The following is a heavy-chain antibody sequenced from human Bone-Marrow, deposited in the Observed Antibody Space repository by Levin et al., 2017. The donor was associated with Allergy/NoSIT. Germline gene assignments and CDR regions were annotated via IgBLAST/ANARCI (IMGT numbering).Heavy chain of an antibody. CDR1: GFTFSSYG. D-gene: IGHD4-23*01. Sequence: AGESLKISCAASGFTFSSYGMHWVRQAPGKGLEWVAVISYDGSNKYYADSVKGRFTISRDNSKNTLYLQMNSLRAEDTAVYYCAKDRGNQRSMDVWGQGTTVTVSS. CDR3: AKDRGNQRSMDV. J-gene: IGHJ6*02. V-gene: IGHV3-30*18. CDR2: ISYDGSNK.